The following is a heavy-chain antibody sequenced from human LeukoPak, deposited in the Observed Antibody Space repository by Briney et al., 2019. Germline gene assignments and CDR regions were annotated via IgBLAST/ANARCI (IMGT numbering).Heavy chain of an antibody. D-gene: IGHD4-17*01. J-gene: IGHJ4*02. Sequence: SQTLSLTCAVSGGSISSGGYSWSWIRQPPGKGLEWIGYIYHSGSTYYNPSLKSRVTISVDRSKNQFSLKLSSVTAADTAVYYCARLTTGLYFDYWGQGTLVTVFS. V-gene: IGHV4-30-2*01. CDR3: ARLTTGLYFDY. CDR2: IYHSGST. CDR1: GGSISSGGYS.